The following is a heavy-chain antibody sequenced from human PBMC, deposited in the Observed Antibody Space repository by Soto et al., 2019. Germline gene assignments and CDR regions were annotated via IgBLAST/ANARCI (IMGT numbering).Heavy chain of an antibody. D-gene: IGHD2-2*01. J-gene: IGHJ3*02. V-gene: IGHV3-23*01. CDR2: ISGSGGST. CDR1: GFTFSSYA. Sequence: PGGSLRLSCAASGFTFSSYAMSWVRQAPGKGLEWVSAISGSGGSTYYADSVKGRFTISRDNSKNTLYLQMNSLRAEDTAVYYCAKDEPKIGPSYDAFDIWGQGTMVTVSS. CDR3: AKDEPKIGPSYDAFDI.